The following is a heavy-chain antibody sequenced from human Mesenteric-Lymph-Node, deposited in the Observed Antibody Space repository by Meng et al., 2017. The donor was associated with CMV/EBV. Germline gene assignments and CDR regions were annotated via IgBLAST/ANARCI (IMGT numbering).Heavy chain of an antibody. Sequence: GGSLRLSCAASGFFFSDYSLAWIRQSPGKGLEWLSYISSSGSSIYHADSVKGRFTISRDNVKKSVVLQMSSLRAEDTGIYYCARDRGAGYCSATTCYPGGDFDYWGQGTQVTVSS. CDR3: ARDRGAGYCSATTCYPGGDFDY. CDR2: ISSSGSSI. J-gene: IGHJ4*02. D-gene: IGHD2-15*01. CDR1: GFFFSDYS. V-gene: IGHV3-11*01.